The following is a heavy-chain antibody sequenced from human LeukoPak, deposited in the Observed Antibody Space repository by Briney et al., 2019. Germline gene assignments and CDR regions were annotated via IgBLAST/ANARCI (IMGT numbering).Heavy chain of an antibody. CDR3: ARVTTTVAGPGWYFDY. CDR1: GGTFSSYA. CDR2: IIPIFGIA. D-gene: IGHD6-19*01. Sequence: ASVKVSCKASGGTFSSYAISWVRQAPGQGLEGMGGIIPIFGIANYAQKFQGRVTITADKSTSTAYMELSSLRSEDTAVYYCARVTTTVAGPGWYFDYWGQGTLVTVSS. V-gene: IGHV1-69*10. J-gene: IGHJ4*02.